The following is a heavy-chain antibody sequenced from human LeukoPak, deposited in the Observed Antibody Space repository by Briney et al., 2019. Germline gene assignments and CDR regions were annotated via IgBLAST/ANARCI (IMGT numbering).Heavy chain of an antibody. CDR1: GFTFSSYS. V-gene: IGHV3-21*01. Sequence: PGGSLRLSCAASGFTFSSYSMNWVRQAPGKGLEWVSSISSSSSYIYYADSVKGRFTISRDNAKNSLYLQMNSPRAEDTAVYYCARSFLSIAAAATDYWGQGTLATVSS. D-gene: IGHD6-13*01. CDR3: ARSFLSIAAAATDY. CDR2: ISSSSSYI. J-gene: IGHJ4*02.